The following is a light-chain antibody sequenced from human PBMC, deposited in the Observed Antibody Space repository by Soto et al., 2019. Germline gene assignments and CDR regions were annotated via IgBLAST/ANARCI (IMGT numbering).Light chain of an antibody. V-gene: IGKV3-15*01. CDR3: QQYNNWWT. Sequence: VTTHLAPTWSVSHGESATHFCRARQSVSSYLAWYQQKPGQAPRLLIYGASTRDTGIPARFSGSGSGTEFTLTISSLQSEDFVIYYCQQYNNWWTFGQGTKVDIK. J-gene: IGKJ1*01. CDR1: QSVSSY. CDR2: GAS.